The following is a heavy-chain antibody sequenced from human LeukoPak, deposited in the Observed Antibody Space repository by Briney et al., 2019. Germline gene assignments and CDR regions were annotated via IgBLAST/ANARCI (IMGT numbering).Heavy chain of an antibody. D-gene: IGHD3-10*01. CDR2: ISGSGGST. CDR1: GFTFSSYA. Sequence: GGSLRLSCAASGFTFSSYAMSWVRQAPGKGLEWVSAISGSGGSTYYADSVKGRFTISRDNSKNTLYLQMNSLRAEDTAVYYCAKGSGSYAWGYYYYYGMGVWGQGTTVTVSS. V-gene: IGHV3-23*01. J-gene: IGHJ6*02. CDR3: AKGSGSYAWGYYYYYGMGV.